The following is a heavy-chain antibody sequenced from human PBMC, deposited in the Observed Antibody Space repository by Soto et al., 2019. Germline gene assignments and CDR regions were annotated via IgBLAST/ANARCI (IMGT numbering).Heavy chain of an antibody. J-gene: IGHJ6*03. D-gene: IGHD2-8*01. Sequence: EVQLLESGGGLVQPGGSLRLSCAASGFTFSTYAMSWVRQAPGKGLEWVSTITTSGGNTYYADSVQGRFTISIDNSKNTLHLQMNSLRAEDTAVYYCAGRYCTNGVCYTNYYYYIDVWGKGTTVTVSS. CDR1: GFTFSTYA. V-gene: IGHV3-23*01. CDR2: ITTSGGNT. CDR3: AGRYCTNGVCYTNYYYYIDV.